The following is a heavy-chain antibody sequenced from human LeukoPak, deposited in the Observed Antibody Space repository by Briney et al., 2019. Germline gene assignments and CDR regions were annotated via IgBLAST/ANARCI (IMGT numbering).Heavy chain of an antibody. V-gene: IGHV3-23*01. J-gene: IGHJ5*02. Sequence: GGSLSLSCAASGFTFSSYAMRWVRQAPGKGLEWVSAISGSGASTYYADSVKGRFTISRDNSKNTLYLQMNSLRAEDTAVYYCAKRIVGTTSWFDPWGQGTLVTVSS. CDR2: ISGSGAST. D-gene: IGHD1-26*01. CDR1: GFTFSSYA. CDR3: AKRIVGTTSWFDP.